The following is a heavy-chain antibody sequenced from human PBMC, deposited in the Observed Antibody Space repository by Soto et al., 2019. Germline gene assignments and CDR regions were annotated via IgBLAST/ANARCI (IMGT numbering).Heavy chain of an antibody. Sequence: SETLSLTCTVSGGSISSYYWSWIRQPPGKGLEWIGYIYYSGSTNYNPSLKSRVTISVDTSKNQFSLKLSSVTAADTAVYYCGSSGGWRPDWFDPWGQGTLVTVS. V-gene: IGHV4-59*01. CDR2: IYYSGST. CDR3: GSSGGWRPDWFDP. CDR1: GGSISSYY. D-gene: IGHD2-15*01. J-gene: IGHJ5*02.